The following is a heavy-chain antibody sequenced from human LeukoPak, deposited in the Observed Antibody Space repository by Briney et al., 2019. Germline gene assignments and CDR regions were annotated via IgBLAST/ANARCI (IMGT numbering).Heavy chain of an antibody. Sequence: GSSVKVSCKASGGTFISYTISWVRQAPGQGLEWMGRIIPILGIANYAQKFQGRVTITADKSTSTAYMELSSLRSEDTAVYYCARDHGYCSSTSCEYYYYGMDVWGQGTTVTVSS. J-gene: IGHJ6*02. V-gene: IGHV1-69*04. CDR1: GGTFISYT. CDR3: ARDHGYCSSTSCEYYYYGMDV. D-gene: IGHD2-2*01. CDR2: IIPILGIA.